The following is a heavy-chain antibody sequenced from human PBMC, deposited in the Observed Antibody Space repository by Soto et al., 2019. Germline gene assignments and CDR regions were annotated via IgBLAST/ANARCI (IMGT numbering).Heavy chain of an antibody. V-gene: IGHV3-11*01. CDR3: ARGVAYFDWLSRLDAFDI. CDR1: GFTISDYY. CDR2: ISSSGSTI. J-gene: IGHJ3*02. D-gene: IGHD3-9*01. Sequence: QVQLVESGGGLVKPGGSLRLSCAASGFTISDYYMSWIRQAPGKGLEWVSYISSSGSTIYYADSVKGRFTISRDNAKNSLYLQMNSLRAEDTAVYYCARGVAYFDWLSRLDAFDIWGQGTMVTVSS.